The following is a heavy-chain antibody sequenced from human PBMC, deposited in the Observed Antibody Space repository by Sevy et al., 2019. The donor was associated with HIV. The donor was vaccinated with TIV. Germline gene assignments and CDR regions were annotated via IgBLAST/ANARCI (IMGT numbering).Heavy chain of an antibody. CDR2: ISTGGGFT. Sequence: GGSLGLSCATSGFTFNSYAMSWVRQAPGKGLEWVSTISTGGGFTYYADSVKGRFSISRDNFNNTLFLQMNSLRADDTAMYYCAKDFLSPNYYGTQFDFWGQGTVVTVSS. CDR1: GFTFNSYA. V-gene: IGHV3-23*01. D-gene: IGHD3-10*01. J-gene: IGHJ4*02. CDR3: AKDFLSPNYYGTQFDF.